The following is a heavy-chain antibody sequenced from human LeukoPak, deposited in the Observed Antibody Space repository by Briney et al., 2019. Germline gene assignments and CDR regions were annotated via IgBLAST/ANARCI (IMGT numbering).Heavy chain of an antibody. CDR3: AKKAKAHRDRYCCVGRCQQSNPFFDY. CDR1: GFTLYTYI. CDR2: IISSSVYI. D-gene: IGHD2-15*01. J-gene: IGHJ4*02. V-gene: IGHV3-21*01. Sequence: GGSLRLSCAPSGFTLYTYIVMGVPQAPREGREGVSSIISSSVYIYHTDSVKGRFTLSRDNAKNALYLQMNRLRAEDTAVYYCAKKAKAHRDRYCCVGRCQQSNPFFDYWGQGTLVTVP.